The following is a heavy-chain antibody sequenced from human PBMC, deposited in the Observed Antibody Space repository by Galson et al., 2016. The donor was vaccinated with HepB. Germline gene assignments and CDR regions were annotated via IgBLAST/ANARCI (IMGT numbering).Heavy chain of an antibody. V-gene: IGHV3-23*01. CDR2: ISGRGTST. D-gene: IGHD6-6*01. CDR1: GFTFDNYG. CDR3: AKDPQWTTSSRGAFDV. J-gene: IGHJ3*01. Sequence: SLRLSCAGSGFTFDNYGVTWVRQAPGAGLEWVSTISGRGTSTYYADSVEGRFTISRDNSKSTLYLQMNGLRAEDTAVYYCAKDPQWTTSSRGAFDVWGQGTMLTVFS.